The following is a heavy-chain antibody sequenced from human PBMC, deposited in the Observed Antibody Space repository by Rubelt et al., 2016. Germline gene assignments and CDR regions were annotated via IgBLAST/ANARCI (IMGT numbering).Heavy chain of an antibody. CDR1: GYTFTSYG. CDR2: ISAYNGNT. CDR3: ARVISGVEYSSSWHFDY. J-gene: IGHJ4*02. Sequence: QVQLVQSGAEVKKPGASVKVSCKASGYTFTSYGISWVRQAPGQGLEWMGWISAYNGNTNHAPKRQGRVTMTTDTSTSTAYMELRSLRSDDTAVYYCARVISGVEYSSSWHFDYWGQGTLVTVSS. D-gene: IGHD6-13*01. V-gene: IGHV1-18*01.